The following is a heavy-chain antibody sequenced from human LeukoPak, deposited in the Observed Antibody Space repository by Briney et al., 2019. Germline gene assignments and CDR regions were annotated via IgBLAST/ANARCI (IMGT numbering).Heavy chain of an antibody. V-gene: IGHV3-23*01. D-gene: IGHD3-22*01. Sequence: GGSLRLSCAVAGITLSNYGMSWVRQAPGKGLGWVAGISGSVGGTNYADSVRGRFTISRDNSKNTLYPQMNSLGAEDTAVYFCAKRGVVIRVILVGFHKEAYYFDSWGQGALVTVSS. CDR2: ISGSVGGT. J-gene: IGHJ4*02. CDR3: AKRGVVIRVILVGFHKEAYYFDS. CDR1: GITLSNYG.